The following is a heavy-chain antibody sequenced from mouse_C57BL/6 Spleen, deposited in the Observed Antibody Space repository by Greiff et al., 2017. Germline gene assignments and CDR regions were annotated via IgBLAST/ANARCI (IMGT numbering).Heavy chain of an antibody. CDR2: ISSGGSYT. CDR3: ARQDSNYVVSAMDY. J-gene: IGHJ4*01. Sequence: EVHLVESGGDLVKPGGSLKLSCAASGFTFSSYGMTWVRQTPDKRLEWVATISSGGSYTYYPDSVKGRYTIARDDAKNTLYLQMSRLKSEDTAMDYCARQDSNYVVSAMDYWGQGTSVTVSS. D-gene: IGHD2-5*01. CDR1: GFTFSSYG. V-gene: IGHV5-6*01.